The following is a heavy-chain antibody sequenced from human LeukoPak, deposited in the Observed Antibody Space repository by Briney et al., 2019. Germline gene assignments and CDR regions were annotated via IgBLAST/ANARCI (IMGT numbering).Heavy chain of an antibody. CDR3: ASFSESDAFDI. CDR2: IYYSGST. Sequence: SETLSLTCTVSGGSTSSSSYYWGWIRQPPGKGLEWIGSIYYSGSTYYNPSLKSRVTISVDMSKNQFSLKVNSVTAADTAVFYCASFSESDAFDIWGQGTMVTVSS. D-gene: IGHD2/OR15-2a*01. V-gene: IGHV4-39*07. CDR1: GGSTSSSSYY. J-gene: IGHJ3*02.